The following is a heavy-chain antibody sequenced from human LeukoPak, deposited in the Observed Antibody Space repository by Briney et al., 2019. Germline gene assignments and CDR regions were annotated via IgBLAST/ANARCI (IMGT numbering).Heavy chain of an antibody. V-gene: IGHV3-23*01. J-gene: IGHJ4*02. D-gene: IGHD3-9*01. Sequence: GGSLRPSCAASGFTFSSYAMSWVRQAPGKGLEWVSAISGSGGSTYYADSVKGRFTISRDNSKNTLYLQMNSLRAEDTAVYYCAKDKAGYYNRPYYFDYWGQGTLVTVSS. CDR3: AKDKAGYYNRPYYFDY. CDR1: GFTFSSYA. CDR2: ISGSGGST.